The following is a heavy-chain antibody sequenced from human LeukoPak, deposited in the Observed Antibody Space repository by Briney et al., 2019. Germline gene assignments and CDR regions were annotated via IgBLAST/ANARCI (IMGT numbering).Heavy chain of an antibody. D-gene: IGHD1-26*01. CDR1: GGTFSSYA. V-gene: IGHV1-69*13. CDR2: IIPIFGTA. Sequence: SVKVSCKASGGTFSSYAISWVRQAPGQGLEWMGGIIPIFGTANYAQKFQGRVTITADESTSTAYMELSSLRSEDTAVYYCARISGSYQVQGLDYWGQGTMVTVSS. J-gene: IGHJ3*01. CDR3: ARISGSYQVQGLDY.